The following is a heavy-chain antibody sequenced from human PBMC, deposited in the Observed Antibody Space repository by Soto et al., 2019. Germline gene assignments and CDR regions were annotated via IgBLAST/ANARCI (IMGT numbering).Heavy chain of an antibody. J-gene: IGHJ4*02. Sequence: SVKVSCKASGGTFSSYTISWVRQAPGQGLEWMGRIIPILGIANYAQKFQGRVTITADKSTSTAYMELSSLRSEDTAVYYCARSPMTTVTTKDYWGQGTLVTVSS. CDR2: IIPILGIA. V-gene: IGHV1-69*02. D-gene: IGHD4-17*01. CDR3: ARSPMTTVTTKDY. CDR1: GGTFSSYT.